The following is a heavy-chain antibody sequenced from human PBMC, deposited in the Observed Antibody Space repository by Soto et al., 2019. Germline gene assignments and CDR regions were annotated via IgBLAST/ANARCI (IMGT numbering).Heavy chain of an antibody. V-gene: IGHV4-39*01. D-gene: IGHD3-10*01. Sequence: QLQLQESGPGLVKPSETLSLTCTVSGGSISSSSYYWGWIRQPPGKGLEWIGSIYYSGNTYYNPSLKSRVPISVDTSKNQLSLKLSSVTAADTAVYYCARHLNYYGSGSYGAYYYYGMDVWGQGTTVTVSS. CDR2: IYYSGNT. CDR3: ARHLNYYGSGSYGAYYYYGMDV. CDR1: GGSISSSSYY. J-gene: IGHJ6*02.